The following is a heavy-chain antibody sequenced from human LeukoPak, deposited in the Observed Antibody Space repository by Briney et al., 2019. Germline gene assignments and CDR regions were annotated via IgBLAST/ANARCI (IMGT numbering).Heavy chain of an antibody. J-gene: IGHJ4*02. V-gene: IGHV3-9*01. CDR2: ISWNSGSI. CDR3: ARGPLGY. CDR1: GFTFDDYA. Sequence: GGSLRLSCAASGFTFDDYAMHWVRQAPGKGLEWVSGISWNSGSIGYADSVKGRFTISRDNSKNTLYLQMNSLRAEDTAVYHCARGPLGYWGQGTLVTVSS.